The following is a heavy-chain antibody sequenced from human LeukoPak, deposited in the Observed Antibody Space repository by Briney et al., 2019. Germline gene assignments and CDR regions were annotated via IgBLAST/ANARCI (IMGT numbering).Heavy chain of an antibody. Sequence: PGGSLRLPCAASGFTFSSYSMSWVRQAPGKGLEWVSSISGSGGRIDYADSVKGRFTISRDNSKNTLSLQMNSLTAEDTAVNYCAKNPRLEGWIYFDSWGQGILVTVSS. CDR2: ISGSGGRI. V-gene: IGHV3-23*01. CDR3: AKNPRLEGWIYFDS. D-gene: IGHD1-1*01. CDR1: GFTFSSYS. J-gene: IGHJ4*02.